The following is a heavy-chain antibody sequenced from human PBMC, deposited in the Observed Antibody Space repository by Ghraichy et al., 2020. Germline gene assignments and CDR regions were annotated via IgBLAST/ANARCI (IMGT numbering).Heavy chain of an antibody. D-gene: IGHD6-13*01. J-gene: IGHJ4*02. CDR1: GGSISSSGFY. CDR2: MYYSGNT. CDR3: VRQVGLTLPGVAAAGSIDS. Sequence: SETLSLTCTVSGGSISSSGFYWGWIRQPPGKGLECIGNMYYSGNTYYNPSLKSRVIISMDTSKNLFSLKLSSVTAADTAVYYCVRQVGLTLPGVAAAGSIDSWGQGTLVTVSS. V-gene: IGHV4-39*01.